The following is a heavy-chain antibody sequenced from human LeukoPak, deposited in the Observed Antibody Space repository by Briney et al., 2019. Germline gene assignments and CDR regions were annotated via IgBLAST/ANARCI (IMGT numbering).Heavy chain of an antibody. D-gene: IGHD1-26*01. V-gene: IGHV3-74*01. CDR1: GFTFSSYW. CDR2: INSDGSST. J-gene: IGHJ4*02. CDR3: ARRNVVGATTFFDY. Sequence: GGSLRLSCAASGFTFSSYWMHWVRQAPGKGLVWVSRINSDGSSTSYADSVKGRFTISRDNAKNTLYLQMNSLRAEGTAVYYCARRNVVGATTFFDYWGQGTLVTVSS.